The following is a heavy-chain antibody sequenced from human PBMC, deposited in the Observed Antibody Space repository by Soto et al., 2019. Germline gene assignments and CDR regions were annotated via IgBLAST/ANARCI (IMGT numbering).Heavy chain of an antibody. D-gene: IGHD6-25*01. V-gene: IGHV3-30*03. CDR1: GFIFSNNG. J-gene: IGHJ6*02. Sequence: QVQLVESGGGEVQPGTSLRLSCIASGFIFSNNGMHWVRQAPGKGLEWVALVSHDGRKTFYADSVKGRLTIYRDNSKNTXXLHMNNLRPEDTAVYRCARDLSQGPSAATVYGIDVWGQGTTVTVSS. CDR2: VSHDGRKT. CDR3: ARDLSQGPSAATVYGIDV.